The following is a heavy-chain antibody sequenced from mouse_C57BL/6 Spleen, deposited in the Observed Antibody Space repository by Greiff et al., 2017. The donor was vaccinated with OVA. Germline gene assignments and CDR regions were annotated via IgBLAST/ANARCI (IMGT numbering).Heavy chain of an antibody. CDR2: ISSGSSTI. Sequence: DVMLVESGGGLVKPGGSLKLSCAASGFTFSDYGMHWVRQAPEKGLEWVAYISSGSSTIYYADTVKGRFTISRDNAKNTLFLQMTSLRSEDTAMYYCARTWRVGDFDYWGQGTTLTVSS. J-gene: IGHJ2*01. D-gene: IGHD1-1*01. CDR3: ARTWRVGDFDY. V-gene: IGHV5-17*01. CDR1: GFTFSDYG.